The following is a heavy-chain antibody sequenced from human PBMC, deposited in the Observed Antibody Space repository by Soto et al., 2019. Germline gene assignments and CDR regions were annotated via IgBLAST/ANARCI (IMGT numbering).Heavy chain of an antibody. V-gene: IGHV4-59*08. J-gene: IGHJ4*02. Sequence: PSETLSLTCTVSGGSISSYSWSWIRQPPGKGLEWIGYIYYRGSTNYNPSLKSRVTISLDTSKNQVSLKLSSVTAADTAVYYCARSLYYYDSSGYSGRFDYWGQGTLVTVS. CDR1: GGSISSYS. D-gene: IGHD3-22*01. CDR3: ARSLYYYDSSGYSGRFDY. CDR2: IYYRGST.